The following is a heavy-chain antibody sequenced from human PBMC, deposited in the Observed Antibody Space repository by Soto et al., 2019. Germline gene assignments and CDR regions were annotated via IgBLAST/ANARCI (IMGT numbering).Heavy chain of an antibody. CDR3: ARESGGATATLDYYYFYMDV. CDR2: INQNGGVT. V-gene: IGHV1-2*04. D-gene: IGHD5-12*01. Sequence: QVQLVQSGAEVKKPGASVTVSCRSSGDTFNDYYIHWVRQAPGQGLEWMGWINQNGGVTKYAQKFQGWVTMTRDTSIRTVYMQLSRLRSDDTAVYYCARESGGATATLDYYYFYMDVWGTGTTVTVSS. CDR1: GDTFNDYY. J-gene: IGHJ6*03.